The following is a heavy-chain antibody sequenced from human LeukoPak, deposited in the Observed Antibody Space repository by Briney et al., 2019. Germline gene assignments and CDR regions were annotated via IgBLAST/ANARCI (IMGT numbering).Heavy chain of an antibody. CDR2: MNPNSGNT. V-gene: IGHV1-8*01. J-gene: IGHJ5*02. CDR3: ARALGYSSSWYVRINWFDP. Sequence: ASVKVSCKASGYTFTSYDINWVRQATGQGLEWMGWMNPNSGNTGYAQEFQGRVTMTRNTSISTAYMELSSLRSEDTAVYYCARALGYSSSWYVRINWFDPWGQGTLVTVSS. D-gene: IGHD6-13*01. CDR1: GYTFTSYD.